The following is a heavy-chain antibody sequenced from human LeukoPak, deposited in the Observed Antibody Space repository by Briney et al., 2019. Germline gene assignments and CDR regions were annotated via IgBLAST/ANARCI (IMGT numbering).Heavy chain of an antibody. CDR3: ARDKDDSSGYDYNWFDP. J-gene: IGHJ5*02. D-gene: IGHD3-22*01. CDR2: IYPRDGST. Sequence: ASVKVSCKASGYSFTSNYIHWVRQAPGQGLEWMGMIYPRDGSTSYAQRFQDRVTMTRDTSTSTVYMELSSLRSEDTAVYYCARDKDDSSGYDYNWFDPWGQGTLVTVSS. CDR1: GYSFTSNY. V-gene: IGHV1-46*01.